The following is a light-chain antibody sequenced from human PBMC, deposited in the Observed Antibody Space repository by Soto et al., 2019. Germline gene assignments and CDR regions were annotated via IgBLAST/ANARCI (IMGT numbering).Light chain of an antibody. Sequence: QSVLTQHASVSGSPGQSITISCTVSNSDVGYYNYVSWYQQHPGKAPKLMIHEVTNRPSGVSNRFSGSKSGNTASLTISGLQAEDEADYYCSSYTSTTTYVFGTGTKVTVL. CDR3: SSYTSTTTYV. J-gene: IGLJ1*01. V-gene: IGLV2-14*01. CDR1: NSDVGYYNY. CDR2: EVT.